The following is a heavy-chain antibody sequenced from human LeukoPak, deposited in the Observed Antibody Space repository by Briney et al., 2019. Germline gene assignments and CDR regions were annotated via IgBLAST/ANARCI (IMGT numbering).Heavy chain of an antibody. V-gene: IGHV1-2*02. CDR1: GYTFTAYY. J-gene: IGHJ4*02. CDR3: ARDPSTSYYVDY. Sequence: ASVKVSCKPSGYTFTAYYLHWMRQAPGQGLEWMGWINPRNGGTKYAQNFQGRFTMTRDTSISTAYMELNRLTSDDTAVYYCARDPSTSYYVDYWGLGTQVTVSS. D-gene: IGHD6-6*01. CDR2: INPRNGGT.